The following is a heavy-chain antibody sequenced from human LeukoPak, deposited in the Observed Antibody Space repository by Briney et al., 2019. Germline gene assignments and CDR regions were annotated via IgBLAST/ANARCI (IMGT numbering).Heavy chain of an antibody. Sequence: GGSLRLSCAASGFTFSSYWMHWVRQAPGKGLVWVSRIDSDGTTTNYADAVKGRFTISRDNAKNTLYLQMNSLRAEDTAVYYCARGGYQHYALVDYWGQGTLATVSS. J-gene: IGHJ4*02. CDR3: ARGGYQHYALVDY. CDR2: IDSDGTTT. CDR1: GFTFSSYW. D-gene: IGHD5-12*01. V-gene: IGHV3-74*01.